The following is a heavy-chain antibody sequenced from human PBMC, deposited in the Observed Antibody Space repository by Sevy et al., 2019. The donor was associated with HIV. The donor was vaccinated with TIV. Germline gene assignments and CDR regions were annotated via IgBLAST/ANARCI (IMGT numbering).Heavy chain of an antibody. J-gene: IGHJ5*02. V-gene: IGHV3-30*04. CDR2: IIYDGSKK. CDR3: ARDQHDYAGNVRTGWFDP. D-gene: IGHD4-17*01. CDR1: GFTFSSYA. Sequence: GGSLRLSCAASGFTFSSYAMHWVRQAPGKGLEWVADIIYDGSKKYYADSVKGRFTISRDNSKNTLYLQLNSLRAEDTAIYYCARDQHDYAGNVRTGWFDPWGQGTLVTVS.